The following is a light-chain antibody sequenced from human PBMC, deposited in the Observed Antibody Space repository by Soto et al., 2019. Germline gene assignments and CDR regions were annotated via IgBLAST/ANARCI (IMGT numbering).Light chain of an antibody. CDR2: DIS. CDR1: QSVKNY. Sequence: EIVLTQSPATLSLSPGERATLSCRASQSVKNYLAWYQQKPGQAPRLLIFDISYRATGIPARFSGSGSGTDFTLTISSLEPEDFALYYCQHRSNWPRFTFGQGTKLEI. CDR3: QHRSNWPRFT. J-gene: IGKJ2*01. V-gene: IGKV3-11*01.